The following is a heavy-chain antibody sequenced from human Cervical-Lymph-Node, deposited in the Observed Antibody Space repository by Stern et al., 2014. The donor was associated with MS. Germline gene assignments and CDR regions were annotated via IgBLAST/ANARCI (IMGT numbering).Heavy chain of an antibody. V-gene: IGHV3-48*01. Sequence: QLVESGGGLVQPGGSLRLSCAASGFTFSSYSMNWVRQAPGKGLEWVSYISSSSSTIYYADSVKGRFTISRDNAKNSLYLQMNSLRAEDTAVYYCARGPGGIAVAGLFDPWGQGTLVTVSS. CDR3: ARGPGGIAVAGLFDP. CDR2: ISSSSSTI. CDR1: GFTFSSYS. D-gene: IGHD6-19*01. J-gene: IGHJ5*02.